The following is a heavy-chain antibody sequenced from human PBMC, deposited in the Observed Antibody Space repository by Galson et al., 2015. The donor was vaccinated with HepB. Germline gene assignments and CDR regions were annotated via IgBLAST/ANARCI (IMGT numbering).Heavy chain of an antibody. V-gene: IGHV5-51*01. CDR2: IYASDSDT. Sequence: QSGAEVKKPGESLKISCTGSGYTFTTYWIAWVRQMPGKGLEWMGVIYASDSDTRYSPSFQGQVTFSVDKSINTAYLQWSSLRASDTAIYYCARQSGDSDYDSWLDPWGQGTLVTVSS. CDR1: GYTFTTYW. J-gene: IGHJ5*02. D-gene: IGHD5-12*01. CDR3: ARQSGDSDYDSWLDP.